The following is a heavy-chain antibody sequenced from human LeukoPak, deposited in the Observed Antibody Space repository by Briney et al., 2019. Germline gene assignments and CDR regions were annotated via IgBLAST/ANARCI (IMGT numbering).Heavy chain of an antibody. CDR2: ISSNGGNT. CDR1: GISFSICS. Sequence: GGSLRLSCSASGISFSICSMHWVRQAPGQGLEYVSAISSNGGNTNYADSVKGRFTISRDNSKNTLYLQMSSLRAEDTPVYYCVKAIVTSSYFDYFDYWGQGTLVTVSS. J-gene: IGHJ4*02. D-gene: IGHD1-26*01. CDR3: VKAIVTSSYFDYFDY. V-gene: IGHV3-64D*09.